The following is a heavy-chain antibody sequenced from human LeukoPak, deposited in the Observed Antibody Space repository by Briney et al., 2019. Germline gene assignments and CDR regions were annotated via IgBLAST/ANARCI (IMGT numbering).Heavy chain of an antibody. CDR1: GFTFSSYD. Sequence: GGSLRLSCAASGFTFSSYDMNWVRQAPGKGLEWVSYISSSGSTIYYADSVKGRFTISRDNAKNSLYLQMNSLRAEDTAVYYCARQTYYYDSSGYLGGAFDYWGQGTLVTVSS. J-gene: IGHJ4*02. D-gene: IGHD3-22*01. CDR3: ARQTYYYDSSGYLGGAFDY. CDR2: ISSSGSTI. V-gene: IGHV3-48*03.